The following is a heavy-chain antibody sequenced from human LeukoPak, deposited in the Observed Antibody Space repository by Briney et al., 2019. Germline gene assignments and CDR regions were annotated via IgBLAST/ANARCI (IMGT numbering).Heavy chain of an antibody. CDR1: GSTFSSYA. CDR2: ISDSGDST. V-gene: IGHV3-23*01. J-gene: IGHJ4*02. Sequence: GGSLRLSCAVSGSTFSSYAMSWGGQAPGRGLEWVSAISDSGDSTYYADSVKGRFTVSRDNSKNTLYLQMNSLRAEDTAVYYCEAKVTITGCLYYFDYWGQGTLVTVSS. D-gene: IGHD5-12*01. CDR3: EAKVTITGCLYYFDY.